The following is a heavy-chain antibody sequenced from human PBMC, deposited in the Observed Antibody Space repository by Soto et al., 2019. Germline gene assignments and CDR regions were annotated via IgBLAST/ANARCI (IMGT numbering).Heavy chain of an antibody. D-gene: IGHD3-22*01. V-gene: IGHV4-31*03. CDR1: GGSISSGGYY. Sequence: PSETLSLTCTFSGGSISSGGYYWSWIRQHPGKGLEWIGYIYYSGSTYYNPSLKSRVTISVDTSKNQFSLKLSSVTAADTAVYYCARVSGSLSTFDYWGQGTLVTVSS. J-gene: IGHJ4*02. CDR3: ARVSGSLSTFDY. CDR2: IYYSGST.